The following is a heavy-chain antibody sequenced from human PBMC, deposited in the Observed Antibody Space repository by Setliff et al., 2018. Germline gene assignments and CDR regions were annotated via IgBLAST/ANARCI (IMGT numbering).Heavy chain of an antibody. Sequence: GGSLRLSCAASGFPFSGYAMSWVRQAPGKGLEWVSAISGSGGSTYYADSVKGRFTISRDNSKNTLYLQMNSLRAEDTAVYYCAAPGITIFGVVSPDAFDIWGQGTMVTVSS. CDR3: AAPGITIFGVVSPDAFDI. CDR2: ISGSGGST. CDR1: GFPFSGYA. J-gene: IGHJ3*02. V-gene: IGHV3-23*01. D-gene: IGHD3-3*01.